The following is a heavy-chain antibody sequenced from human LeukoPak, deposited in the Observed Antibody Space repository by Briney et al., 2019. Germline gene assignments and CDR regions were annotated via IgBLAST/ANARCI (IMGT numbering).Heavy chain of an antibody. J-gene: IGHJ4*02. CDR1: GFTFSSYS. CDR3: ARLSHEYSSTPDY. D-gene: IGHD6-6*01. Sequence: GGSLRLSCAASGFTFSSYSMNWVRQAPGKGLEWVSSISSSSSYIYYADSVKGRFTISRDNAKNSLYLQMNSLRAEDTAVYYCARLSHEYSSTPDYWGQGTLVTVSS. CDR2: ISSSSSYI. V-gene: IGHV3-21*01.